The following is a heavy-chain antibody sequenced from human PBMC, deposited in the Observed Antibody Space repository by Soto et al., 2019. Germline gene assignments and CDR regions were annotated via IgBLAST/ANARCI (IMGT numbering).Heavy chain of an antibody. CDR3: ARPSSGWQNLLDP. Sequence: ASVKVSCKASGYTFTSYAMHWVRQAPGQRLEWMGWINAGNGNTKYSQKFQGRVTITRDTSASTAYMELSSLRSEDTAVYYCARPSSGWQNLLDPSAQGTLVIGSS. CDR2: INAGNGNT. CDR1: GYTFTSYA. D-gene: IGHD6-19*01. V-gene: IGHV1-3*01. J-gene: IGHJ5*02.